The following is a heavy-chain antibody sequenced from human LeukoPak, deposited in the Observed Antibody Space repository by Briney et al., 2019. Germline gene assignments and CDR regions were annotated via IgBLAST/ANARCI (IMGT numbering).Heavy chain of an antibody. D-gene: IGHD3-22*01. Sequence: GGSLRLSCAASGFTFSSYWMSWSRRAPGKGWDGWPNKKKDGSEKYYVDSVKGRFTISRDNAKNSLYLQMNSLRAEDTAVYYCARGSHYYDSSGYYAAGYWGQGTLVTVSS. CDR1: GFTFSSYW. CDR3: ARGSHYYDSSGYYAAGY. V-gene: IGHV3-7*04. J-gene: IGHJ4*02. CDR2: KKKDGSEK.